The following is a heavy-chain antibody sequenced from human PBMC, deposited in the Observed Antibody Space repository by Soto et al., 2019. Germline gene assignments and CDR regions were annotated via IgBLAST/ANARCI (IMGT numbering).Heavy chain of an antibody. CDR3: ARGQRWLQGQNPWYFDY. J-gene: IGHJ4*02. CDR2: IIPIFGTA. Sequence: QVQLVQSGAEVKKPGSSVKVSCKASGGTFSSYAISWVRQAPGQGLEWMGGIIPIFGTANYAQKFQGRVTITADESTSIAYMEPSSLRSEDTAVYYCARGQRWLQGQNPWYFDYWGQGTLVTVSS. V-gene: IGHV1-69*01. CDR1: GGTFSSYA. D-gene: IGHD5-12*01.